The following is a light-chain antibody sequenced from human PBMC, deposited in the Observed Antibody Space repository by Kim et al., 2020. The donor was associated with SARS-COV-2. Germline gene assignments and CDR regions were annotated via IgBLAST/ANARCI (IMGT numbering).Light chain of an antibody. CDR1: QSISGW. V-gene: IGKV1-5*03. Sequence: DIQMTQSPSTLSASVGDRVTITSRASQSISGWLAWYQQKPGKAPNLLIYKASTLERGVPSRFSGSGSGTEFTLTISSLQPDDFATYYCQQYSGYSRTFGGGTKVDIK. J-gene: IGKJ4*01. CDR3: QQYSGYSRT. CDR2: KAS.